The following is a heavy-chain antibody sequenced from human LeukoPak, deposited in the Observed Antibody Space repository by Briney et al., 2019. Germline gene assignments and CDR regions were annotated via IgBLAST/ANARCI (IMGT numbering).Heavy chain of an antibody. J-gene: IGHJ4*02. CDR3: ARVRGRPTTVTTFDY. CDR2: IYHSGST. Sequence: PSETLSLTCAVSGGSISSGGYSWSWIRQPPGKGLEWIGYIYHSGSTYYNPSLKSRVTISVDRSKNQFSLKLSSVTAADTAVYYCARVRGRPTTVTTFDYWGQGTLVTVSS. V-gene: IGHV4-30-2*01. CDR1: GGSISSGGYS. D-gene: IGHD4-17*01.